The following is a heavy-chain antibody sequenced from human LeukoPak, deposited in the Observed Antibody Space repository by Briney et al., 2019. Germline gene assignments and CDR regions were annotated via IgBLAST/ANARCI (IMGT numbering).Heavy chain of an antibody. J-gene: IGHJ4*02. CDR1: GYTFTDSY. D-gene: IGHD3-10*01. CDR2: INPNSGGT. CDR3: VRGVIPRVDY. Sequence: ASVKVSCKASGYTFTDSYMHWVRQAPGQGLEWMGWINPNSGGTNYAQKFQGRVTMTRDTSISTAYMELSRLRSDDTAVYYCVRGVIPRVDYWGQGTLVTVSS. V-gene: IGHV1-2*02.